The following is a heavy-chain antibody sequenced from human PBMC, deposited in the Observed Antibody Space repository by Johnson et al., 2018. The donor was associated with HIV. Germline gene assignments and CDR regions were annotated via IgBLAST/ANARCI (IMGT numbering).Heavy chain of an antibody. CDR2: ISFDGSNK. V-gene: IGHV3-30*19. CDR1: GFTFSTYG. Sequence: VQLVESGGGVVQPGRSLRLSCAASGFTFSTYGMHWVRQAPGKGLEWVAVISFDGSNKYYADSVKGRLTISRDNSKNTLYLQMNSLRAEDTAVYYCAREDLGTPPAGGRNAFDIWGQGTMVTVSS. D-gene: IGHD7-27*01. CDR3: AREDLGTPPAGGRNAFDI. J-gene: IGHJ3*02.